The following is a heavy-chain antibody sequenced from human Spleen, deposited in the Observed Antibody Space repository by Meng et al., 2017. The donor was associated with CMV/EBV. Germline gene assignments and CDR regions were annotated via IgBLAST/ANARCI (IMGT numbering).Heavy chain of an antibody. CDR3: ARGEQQLVPPDY. V-gene: IGHV1-18*01. Sequence: QVQLVQAGAEVKWPGAAVEVCCNASGYTFTSDGISWVRQAPGQGLEWMGWISAYNGNTNYAQKLQGRVTMTTDTSTSTAYMELRSLRSDDTAVYYCARGEQQLVPPDYWGQGTLVTVSS. CDR2: ISAYNGNT. J-gene: IGHJ4*02. CDR1: GYTFTSDG. D-gene: IGHD6-13*01.